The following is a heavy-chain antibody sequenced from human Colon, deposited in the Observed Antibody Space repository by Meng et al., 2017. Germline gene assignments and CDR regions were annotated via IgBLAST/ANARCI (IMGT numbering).Heavy chain of an antibody. CDR1: GGSFSDYY. Sequence: QVQLRPSGAGLLKPSGTLSLTCAVDGGSFSDYYLTWIRQPPGKGLEWVGEIHPSGSTYYSPSLQSRVTITLDTSKNQFSLTLSSMTAADTAVYYCARGVDWAKSGNFWGQGTLVTVSS. CDR2: IHPSGST. D-gene: IGHD3-9*01. J-gene: IGHJ4*02. V-gene: IGHV4-34*01. CDR3: ARGVDWAKSGNF.